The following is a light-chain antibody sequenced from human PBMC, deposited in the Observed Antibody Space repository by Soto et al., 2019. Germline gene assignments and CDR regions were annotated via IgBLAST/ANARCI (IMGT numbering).Light chain of an antibody. J-gene: IGKJ1*01. CDR1: ERISYW. CDR3: QQYSSSPWT. Sequence: DSQMTQSPSTLSASVGDRVTITCRSSERISYWVAWYQQKAGEAPKLLIYRASTSQSGVTSRFSGRGSGTAFALTITSLQPDDNANYYCQQYSSSPWTFGQGTKVEV. CDR2: RAS. V-gene: IGKV1-5*03.